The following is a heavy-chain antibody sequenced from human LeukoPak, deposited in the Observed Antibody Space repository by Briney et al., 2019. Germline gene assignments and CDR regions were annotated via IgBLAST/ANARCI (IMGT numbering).Heavy chain of an antibody. CDR1: GFTFSSYW. CDR3: ARATIIAVAGIGAHDAFDI. J-gene: IGHJ3*02. V-gene: IGHV3-7*01. Sequence: PGGSLRLSCAASGFTFSSYWMSWVRQAPGKGLEWVANIKQDGSETYYVDSVKGRFTISRDNAKNSLYLQMNSLRAEDTAVYYCARATIIAVAGIGAHDAFDIWGQGTMVTVSS. CDR2: IKQDGSET. D-gene: IGHD6-19*01.